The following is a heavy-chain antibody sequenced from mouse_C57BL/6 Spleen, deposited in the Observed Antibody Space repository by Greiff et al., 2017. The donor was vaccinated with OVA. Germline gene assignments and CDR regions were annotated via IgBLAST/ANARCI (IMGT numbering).Heavy chain of an antibody. CDR1: GFSLTSYG. CDR2: IWGVGST. Sequence: VQGVESGPGLVAPSQSLSITCTVSGFSLTSYGVDWVRQSPGKGLEWLGVIWGVGSTNYNSALKSRLSISKDNSKSQVFLKMNSLQTDDTAMYYCASLSGGYAMDYWGQGTSVTVSS. D-gene: IGHD3-1*01. CDR3: ASLSGGYAMDY. J-gene: IGHJ4*01. V-gene: IGHV2-6*01.